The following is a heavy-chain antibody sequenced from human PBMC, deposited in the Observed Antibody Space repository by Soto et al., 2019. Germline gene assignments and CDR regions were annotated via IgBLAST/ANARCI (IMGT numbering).Heavy chain of an antibody. J-gene: IGHJ4*02. Sequence: AGGSLRLSCAASGFTFSSYGMHWVRQAPGKGLEWVAVISYDGSNKYYADSVKGRFTISRDNSKNTLYLQMNSLRAEDTAVYYCAKDLLQWLVHYYFDYWGQGTLVTVSS. CDR2: ISYDGSNK. D-gene: IGHD6-19*01. CDR3: AKDLLQWLVHYYFDY. CDR1: GFTFSSYG. V-gene: IGHV3-30*18.